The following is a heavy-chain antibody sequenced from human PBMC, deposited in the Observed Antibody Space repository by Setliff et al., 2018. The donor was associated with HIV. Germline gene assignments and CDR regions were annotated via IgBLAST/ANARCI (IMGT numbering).Heavy chain of an antibody. J-gene: IGHJ4*02. CDR2: INRSGAT. CDR3: GRYSGLGIDY. CDR1: GGSFSGYY. Sequence: PSETLSLTCAVYGGSFSGYYWTWIRQSPGKGLEWIGEINRSGATTYKPSLTSRATISVDTSKKQFSLKLNSVNAADTATYYCGRYSGLGIDYWVQGTLVTVSS. V-gene: IGHV4-34*01. D-gene: IGHD1-26*01.